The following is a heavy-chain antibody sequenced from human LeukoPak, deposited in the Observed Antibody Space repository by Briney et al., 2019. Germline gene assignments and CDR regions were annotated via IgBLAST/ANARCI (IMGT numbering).Heavy chain of an antibody. CDR3: ARREVVGATAFDY. D-gene: IGHD1-26*01. CDR2: IDPSDSYT. J-gene: IGHJ4*02. CDR1: GYSFTSYW. Sequence: GESLKISCKGSGYSFTSYWISWVRQMPGKGLEWMGTIDPSDSYTNYSPAFQGHVTMSSVKSISTAYLQWSSLKASDTAVYYCARREVVGATAFDYWGQGTLVTVSS. V-gene: IGHV5-10-1*01.